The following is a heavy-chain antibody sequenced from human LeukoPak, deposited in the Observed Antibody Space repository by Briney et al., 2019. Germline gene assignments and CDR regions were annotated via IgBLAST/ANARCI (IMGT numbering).Heavy chain of an antibody. CDR3: AGSLTLLFPFDY. Sequence: ASVKVSCKASGYTFTSYYMHWGRQAPGQGLEWMGIINPSGGSTSYAQKFQGRVTMTRDMSTSTVYMELSSLRSEDTAVYYCAGSLTLLFPFDYWGQGTLVTVSS. J-gene: IGHJ4*02. D-gene: IGHD2-21*01. CDR1: GYTFTSYY. V-gene: IGHV1-46*01. CDR2: INPSGGST.